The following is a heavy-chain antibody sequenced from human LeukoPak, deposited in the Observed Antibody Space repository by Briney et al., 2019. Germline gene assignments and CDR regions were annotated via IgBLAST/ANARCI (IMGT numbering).Heavy chain of an antibody. CDR1: GFTFSSYG. D-gene: IGHD4-17*01. Sequence: PGGSLRFSCAASGFTFSSYGMHWVRQAPGKGLEWVAVISYDGSNKYYADSVKGRFTISRDNSKNTLYLQMNSLRAEDTAVYYCAREVGVDYGDYYFDYWGQGTLVTVSS. CDR3: AREVGVDYGDYYFDY. J-gene: IGHJ4*02. V-gene: IGHV3-30*03. CDR2: ISYDGSNK.